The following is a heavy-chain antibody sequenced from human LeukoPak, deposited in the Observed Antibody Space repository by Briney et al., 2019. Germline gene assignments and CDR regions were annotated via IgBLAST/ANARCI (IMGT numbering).Heavy chain of an antibody. J-gene: IGHJ4*02. V-gene: IGHV1-46*01. D-gene: IGHD1-26*01. CDR3: ARDPSGSYTHLDY. CDR1: GYTFTSLY. Sequence: ASVKVSCKASGYTFTSLYMHWVRQAPGQGLEWMGVINPSGGGTSYVQKFQGRVTMTRDTSTSTVYMELSSLRSEDTAVYYCARDPSGSYTHLDYWGQGTLVTVSS. CDR2: INPSGGGT.